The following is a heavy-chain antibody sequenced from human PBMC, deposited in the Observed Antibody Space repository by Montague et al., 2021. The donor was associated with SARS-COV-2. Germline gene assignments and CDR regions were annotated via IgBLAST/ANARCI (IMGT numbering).Heavy chain of an antibody. D-gene: IGHD3-10*01. V-gene: IGHV3-23*01. Sequence: SLRLSCAASGFIFSNSAMNWVRQAPGKGLEWVSGSSGSDGGTHYADSVKGRFTISRDNSKNVLYLQMNSLRAEDTALYYCAKDSYSYGLGYGLDVWGQGTTVTVSS. CDR2: SSGSDGGT. CDR3: AKDSYSYGLGYGLDV. CDR1: GFIFSNSA. J-gene: IGHJ6*02.